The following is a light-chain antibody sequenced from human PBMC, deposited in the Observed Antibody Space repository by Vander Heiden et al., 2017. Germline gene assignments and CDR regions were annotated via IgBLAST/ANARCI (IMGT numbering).Light chain of an antibody. CDR2: SNN. Sequence: QSVLAQPPSASGAPGQRITISCSGSNSNIGTHTVTWYQHLTRTAPRLLIYSNNQRPSGVPDRFSGSKSGTSASLAISGLQSEDEADYYCATWDDGLNGHVLFGGGTKLTVL. CDR3: ATWDDGLNGHVL. CDR1: NSNIGTHT. J-gene: IGLJ2*01. V-gene: IGLV1-44*01.